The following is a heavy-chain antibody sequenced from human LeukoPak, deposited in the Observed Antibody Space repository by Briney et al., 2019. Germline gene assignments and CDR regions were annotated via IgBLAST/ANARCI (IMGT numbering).Heavy chain of an antibody. CDR2: ISRNSDSI. CDR1: GFTFDDYA. D-gene: IGHD3-10*01. CDR3: VKGSGSYEYYYYMDV. V-gene: IGHV3-9*01. J-gene: IGHJ6*03. Sequence: GGSLRLSCTASGFTFDDYAMHWVRQVPGKGLEWVSGISRNSDSIGYADSVKGRLTISRDNAKSSLYLQMNSLRAEDTALYYCVKGSGSYEYYYYMDVWGKGTTVTVSS.